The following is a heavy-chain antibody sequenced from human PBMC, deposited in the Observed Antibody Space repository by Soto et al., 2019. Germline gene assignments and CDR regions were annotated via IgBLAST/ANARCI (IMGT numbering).Heavy chain of an antibody. J-gene: IGHJ4*02. D-gene: IGHD4-17*01. CDR2: ISSSSSYI. CDR3: TTMDNYGGNLPFDY. V-gene: IGHV3-21*03. CDR1: GFTFSSYS. Sequence: GGSLRLSCAASGFTFSSYSMNWVRQAPGKGLEWVSSISSSSSYIYYAAPVKGRFTISRDDSKTTLYLQMNSLKTEDTAVYYCTTMDNYGGNLPFDYWGQGTLVTVSS.